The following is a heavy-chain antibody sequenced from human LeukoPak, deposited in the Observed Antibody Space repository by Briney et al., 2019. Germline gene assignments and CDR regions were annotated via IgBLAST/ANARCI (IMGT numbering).Heavy chain of an antibody. Sequence: TLSLTCTVSGGSISSGGYYWSWIRQPPGKGLEWIGYIYHSGSTYYNPSLKSRVTISVDRSKNQFSLKLSSVTAADTAVYYCARDLRGATVTTDYYYYYMDVWGKGTTVTVSS. V-gene: IGHV4-30-2*01. CDR2: IYHSGST. J-gene: IGHJ6*03. D-gene: IGHD4-11*01. CDR1: GGSISSGGYY. CDR3: ARDLRGATVTTDYYYYYMDV.